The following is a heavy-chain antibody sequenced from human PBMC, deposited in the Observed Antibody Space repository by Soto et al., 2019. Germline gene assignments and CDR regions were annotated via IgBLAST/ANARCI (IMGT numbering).Heavy chain of an antibody. CDR3: ASGPGSYGEY. Sequence: QVQLVQSGAEVKKPGASVKVSCKASGYTLSNYGITWVRQAPGQGLEWMGWISVYIGNTNYAQKLQGRVTMTTDTFTSTAYMELRSLTSDDTAVYYCASGPGSYGEYWGQGTLVTVSS. J-gene: IGHJ4*02. CDR1: GYTLSNYG. D-gene: IGHD1-26*01. CDR2: ISVYIGNT. V-gene: IGHV1-18*01.